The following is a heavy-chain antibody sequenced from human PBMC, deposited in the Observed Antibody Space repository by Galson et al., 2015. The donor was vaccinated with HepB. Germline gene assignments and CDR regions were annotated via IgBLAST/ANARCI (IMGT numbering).Heavy chain of an antibody. J-gene: IGHJ4*02. CDR2: IFAGGDTI. CDR1: GYTFTNYH. CDR3: ARETRETYYFDN. Sequence: SVKVSCKASGYTFTNYHFHWVRQAPGQGPEWMGKIFAGGDTIRYAQKFQGRVTLSMDSSTSTMYMEVSSLRSDDTAVYYCARETRETYYFDNWGQGTLVTVSS. D-gene: IGHD5-24*01. V-gene: IGHV1-46*01.